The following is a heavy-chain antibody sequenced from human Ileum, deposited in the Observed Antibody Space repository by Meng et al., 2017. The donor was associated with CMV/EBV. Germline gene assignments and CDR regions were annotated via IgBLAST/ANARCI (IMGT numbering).Heavy chain of an antibody. CDR1: DASFSDFY. J-gene: IGHJ4*02. D-gene: IGHD1-14*01. Sequence: WGAGLLKPSETLSLTCHCYDASFSDFYWSLTRHLPGKGLEWIGEIHPSGSTHYNPSLESRVSISVHMSNNQFSLKVSSVTAADTAVYYCARGQDNHKGGVHWGQGTLVTVSS. CDR3: ARGQDNHKGGVH. CDR2: IHPSGST. V-gene: IGHV4-34*01.